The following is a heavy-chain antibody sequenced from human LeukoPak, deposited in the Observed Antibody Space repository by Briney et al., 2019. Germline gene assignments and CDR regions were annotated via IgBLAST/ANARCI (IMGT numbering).Heavy chain of an antibody. Sequence: ASVKVSCTASGYTFTGYYMHWVRQAPGQGLEWMGWINPNNDDTNYAQKFEGRVTLTRDTSTNTAYMELSSLRSDDTAVYYCARDWLLRYSEGGFDYWGQGTLVTVSS. V-gene: IGHV1-2*02. J-gene: IGHJ4*02. CDR3: ARDWLLRYSEGGFDY. D-gene: IGHD3-9*01. CDR1: GYTFTGYY. CDR2: INPNNDDT.